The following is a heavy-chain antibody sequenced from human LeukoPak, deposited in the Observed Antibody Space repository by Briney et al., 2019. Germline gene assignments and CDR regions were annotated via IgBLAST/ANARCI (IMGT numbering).Heavy chain of an antibody. J-gene: IGHJ6*02. V-gene: IGHV1-69*06. D-gene: IGHD2-2*01. Sequence: AASVKVSCKASGGTFSSYAISWVRQAPGQGLEWMGGIIPIFGTANYAQKFQGRVTITADKSTSTAYMELSSLRSEDTAVYYCASRCSSTSCQWGTLYYGMDVWGQGTTVTVSS. CDR2: IIPIFGTA. CDR3: ASRCSSTSCQWGTLYYGMDV. CDR1: GGTFSSYA.